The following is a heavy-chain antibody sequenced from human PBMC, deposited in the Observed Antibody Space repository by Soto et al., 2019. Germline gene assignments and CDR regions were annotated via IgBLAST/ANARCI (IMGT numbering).Heavy chain of an antibody. D-gene: IGHD2-21*02. CDR1: GFTFSRYG. J-gene: IGHJ5*02. CDR2: IFYDGSRK. CDR3: VREESDHEGNWFDP. V-gene: IGHV3-33*01. Sequence: QVQLVESGGGVVQPGASLKLSCAASGFTFSRYGMHWVRQAPGKGLEWVAVIFYDGSRKEYAASLKGRFTISRDNSKNTLYLQMNSLRAEDTAVYYCVREESDHEGNWFDPWGQGTLVTVSS.